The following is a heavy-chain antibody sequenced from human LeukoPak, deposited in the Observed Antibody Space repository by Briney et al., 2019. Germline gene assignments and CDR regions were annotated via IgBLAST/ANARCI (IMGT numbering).Heavy chain of an antibody. J-gene: IGHJ4*02. CDR3: AKDFRGSYDY. Sequence: PGGSLRLSCAVSGFAFSTYAMGWVRQVPGRGLEWVSALSANGANTYYADSVKGRFTISRDNSKYMLYLQMNSLRADDTAVYYCAKDFRGSYDYWGQGALVTVSS. D-gene: IGHD3-16*01. CDR2: LSANGANT. V-gene: IGHV3-23*01. CDR1: GFAFSTYA.